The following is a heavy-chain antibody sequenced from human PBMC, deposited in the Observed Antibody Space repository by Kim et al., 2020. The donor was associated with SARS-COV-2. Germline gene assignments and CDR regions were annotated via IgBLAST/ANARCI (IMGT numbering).Heavy chain of an antibody. CDR2: INTDGRDT. CDR3: ARSADRGDASAI. CDR1: GFTFSTYW. Sequence: GGSLRLSCAASGFTFSTYWIHWVRQAPGKGLAWVSRINTDGRDTRYADSAKGRFTMSRDNAKNMVYLQMNSLRAEDSAVYYCARSADRGDASAIWCQGTRATVSS. J-gene: IGHJ3*02. D-gene: IGHD3-10*01. V-gene: IGHV3-74*01.